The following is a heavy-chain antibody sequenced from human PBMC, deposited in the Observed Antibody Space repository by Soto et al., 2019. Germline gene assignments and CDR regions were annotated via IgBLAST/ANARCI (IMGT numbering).Heavy chain of an antibody. CDR3: SRGLFRDWYSSRWYPDAFDI. J-gene: IGHJ3*02. D-gene: IGHD6-13*01. V-gene: IGHV1-18*01. Sequence: VKVSCKASGYTFPSYGFSWVRQPPGQGLEGIGGISAYNGNTNYAQKLQGRVTMTTDTSTSTAYMELRSLRSDDTAVYYFSRGLFRDWYSSRWYPDAFDIWGQGTMVTVSS. CDR2: ISAYNGNT. CDR1: GYTFPSYG.